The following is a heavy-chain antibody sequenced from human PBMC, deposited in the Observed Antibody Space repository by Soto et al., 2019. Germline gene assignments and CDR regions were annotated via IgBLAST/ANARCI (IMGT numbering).Heavy chain of an antibody. Sequence: PSETLSLTCTVSGASIINYYWAWIRQSPGGGLESIGYVSNTATTTYNPSLRNRAIMSVDTSRRQISLKLTSVTAADTAVYFCGRGGDAHKMGRHWGPGTRVTVSS. D-gene: IGHD2-2*01. V-gene: IGHV4-59*12. CDR3: GRGGDAHKMGRH. J-gene: IGHJ1*01. CDR2: VSNTATT. CDR1: GASIINYY.